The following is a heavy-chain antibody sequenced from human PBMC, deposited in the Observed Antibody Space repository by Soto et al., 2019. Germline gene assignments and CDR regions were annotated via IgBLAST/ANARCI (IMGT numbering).Heavy chain of an antibody. Sequence: GALRLSCAASGFTSSSYGMHWVRQAPGKGLEWVAVISYDGSNKYYADSVKGRFTISRDNSKNTLYLQMNSLRAEDTAVYYCAKAGPLWLSLVGPSWGGMDVWGQGTTVTVSS. D-gene: IGHD5-18*01. CDR3: AKAGPLWLSLVGPSWGGMDV. V-gene: IGHV3-30*18. CDR2: ISYDGSNK. CDR1: GFTSSSYG. J-gene: IGHJ6*02.